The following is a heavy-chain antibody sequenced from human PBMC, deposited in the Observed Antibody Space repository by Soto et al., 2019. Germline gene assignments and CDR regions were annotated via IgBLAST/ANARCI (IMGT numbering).Heavy chain of an antibody. Sequence: SETLSLTCAVYYGSFNGYYWTWIRQSPGKRLEWIGEVNLGGTISYNPSLKSRVTISVDTSKNQISLTLSSVTAADTAVYLCARGDVGRRCASWGQGTLVTVSS. J-gene: IGHJ4*02. CDR2: VNLGGTI. V-gene: IGHV4-34*01. CDR3: ARGDVGRRCAS. CDR1: YGSFNGYY. D-gene: IGHD4-17*01.